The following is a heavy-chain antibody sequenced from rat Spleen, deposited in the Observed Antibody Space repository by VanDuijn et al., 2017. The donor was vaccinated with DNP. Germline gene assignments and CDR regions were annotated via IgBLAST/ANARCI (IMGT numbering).Heavy chain of an antibody. Sequence: QVQLKESGPSLVQPSQTLSLTCTVSGFSLTSYTVSWIRQSPGKGLEWIAAISSVGSTYYNLALKSRLSISRDTSKSQVFLKMSSLQTEDTAIYFCTRKMDWGQGVMVTVSA. CDR2: ISSVGST. CDR1: GFSLTSYT. J-gene: IGHJ2*01. CDR3: TRKMD. D-gene: IGHD1-12*02. V-gene: IGHV2-6*01.